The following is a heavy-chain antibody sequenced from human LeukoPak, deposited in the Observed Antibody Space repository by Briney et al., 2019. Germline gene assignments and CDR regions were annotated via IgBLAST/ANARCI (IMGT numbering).Heavy chain of an antibody. CDR1: GITLSNYG. Sequence: GGSLRLSCAVSGITLSNYGMSWVRQAPGKGLEWVAGISGSGGSTNYADSVKGRFTISRDNPKNTLYLQMTSLRAEDTAVYFCAKRGVVIRVILVGFHKEAYYFDNWGQGTLVTVSS. CDR2: ISGSGGST. CDR3: AKRGVVIRVILVGFHKEAYYFDN. J-gene: IGHJ4*02. D-gene: IGHD3-22*01. V-gene: IGHV3-23*01.